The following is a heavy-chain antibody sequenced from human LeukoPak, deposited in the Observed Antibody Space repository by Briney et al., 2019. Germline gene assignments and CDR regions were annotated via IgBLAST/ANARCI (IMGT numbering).Heavy chain of an antibody. Sequence: GGSLRLSCAASGFAFTIFGLNWVRQAPWKGLEWVSSISSAGTYIYYADSVKGRFTISRDNAKNSLYLQMNSLSAEDTAVYYCARAEATAGTDWYFDLWGRGTLVTASS. CDR3: ARAEATAGTDWYFDL. V-gene: IGHV3-21*01. D-gene: IGHD6-13*01. CDR1: GFAFTIFG. J-gene: IGHJ2*01. CDR2: ISSAGTYI.